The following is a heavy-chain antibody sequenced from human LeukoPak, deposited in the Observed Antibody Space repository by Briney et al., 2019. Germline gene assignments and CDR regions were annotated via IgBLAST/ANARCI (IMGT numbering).Heavy chain of an antibody. D-gene: IGHD1-1*01. CDR2: INHSGST. CDR1: GGSFSGYY. CDR3: ARDGTIGVAKDAFDI. Sequence: SETLSLTCAVYGGSFSGYYWSWIRQPPGKGLEWIGEINHSGSTNYNPSLKSRVTISVDTSKNQFSLQLNSVTPEDTAVYYRARDGTIGVAKDAFDIWGQGTMVTVSS. V-gene: IGHV4-34*01. J-gene: IGHJ3*02.